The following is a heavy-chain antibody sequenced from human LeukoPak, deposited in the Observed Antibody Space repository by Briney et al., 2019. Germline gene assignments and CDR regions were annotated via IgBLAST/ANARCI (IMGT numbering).Heavy chain of an antibody. J-gene: IGHJ6*03. CDR3: ARGIADYYYYYYMDV. V-gene: IGHV4-39*01. D-gene: IGHD2-21*01. CDR2: IYYSGST. CDR1: GGSISSSGYY. Sequence: PSETLSLTCTVSGGSISSSGYYWGWIRQPPGKGLEWIASIYYSGSTYYNPSLKSRVTISVDTSKNQLSLKLSSVTAADTAVYYCARGIADYYYYYYMDVWGKGTTVTVSS.